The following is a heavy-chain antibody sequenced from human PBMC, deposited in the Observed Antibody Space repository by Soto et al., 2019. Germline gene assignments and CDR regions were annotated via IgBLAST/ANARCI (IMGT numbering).Heavy chain of an antibody. Sequence: EVQLLQSGGGLVQPGGSLTLSCGVSGFPFAPSTMSWVRQAPGKGLEWVSTISVSVGSTYSADSVQGRFTVSSDISDNTLFLRMNSLTADDTAVYFCAKRDVPHSTSNAYFYDHWGRVVLVTVSS. D-gene: IGHD2-21*02. V-gene: IGHV3-23*01. CDR3: AKRDVPHSTSNAYFYDH. J-gene: IGHJ4*02. CDR2: ISVSVGST. CDR1: GFPFAPST.